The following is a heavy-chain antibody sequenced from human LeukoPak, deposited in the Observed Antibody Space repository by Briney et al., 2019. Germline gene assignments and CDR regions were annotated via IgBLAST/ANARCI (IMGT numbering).Heavy chain of an antibody. D-gene: IGHD5-24*01. CDR2: ISGSGGST. V-gene: IGHV3-23*01. Sequence: PGGSLRLSCAASGFTFSSYGMSWVRQAPGKGLEWVSAISGSGGSTYYADSVRGRFTISRDNSKNTLHLQMNSLRAEDTAVYYCTKIDDGFNRGFFDYWGQGSLVIVSS. J-gene: IGHJ4*02. CDR3: TKIDDGFNRGFFDY. CDR1: GFTFSSYG.